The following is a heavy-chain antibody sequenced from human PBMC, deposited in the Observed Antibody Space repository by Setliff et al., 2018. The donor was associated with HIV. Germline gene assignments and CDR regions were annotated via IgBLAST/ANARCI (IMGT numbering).Heavy chain of an antibody. D-gene: IGHD2-21*01. V-gene: IGHV4-39*01. CDR3: ARQVWLSDNHYYYYMDV. J-gene: IGHJ6*03. CDR2: AYYIGST. CDR1: GGSINNSDCN. Sequence: SETLSLTCTLSGGSINNSDCNWAWFRQSPGKGLEWIASAYYIGSTYYSSLKSRSAISVDTSKNRFSLRLSSVTAADTAIYYCARQVWLSDNHYYYYMDVWGKGTTVTVSS.